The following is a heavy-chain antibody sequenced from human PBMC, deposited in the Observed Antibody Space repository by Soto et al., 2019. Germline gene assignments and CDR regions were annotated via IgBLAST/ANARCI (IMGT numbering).Heavy chain of an antibody. CDR1: GYTFTSYG. Sequence: AASVKVSCKASGYTFTSYGISWVRQAPGQGLEWMGWISAYNGNTNYAQKLQGRVTMTTDTSTSTAYMELRSLRSDDTAVYYCARDEQAGWFGEPNWFDPWGQGTLVTVSS. CDR3: ARDEQAGWFGEPNWFDP. D-gene: IGHD3-10*01. V-gene: IGHV1-18*01. CDR2: ISAYNGNT. J-gene: IGHJ5*02.